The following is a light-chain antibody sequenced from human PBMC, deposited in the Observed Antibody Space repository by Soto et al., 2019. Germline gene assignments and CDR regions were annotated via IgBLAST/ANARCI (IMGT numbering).Light chain of an antibody. V-gene: IGKV1-39*01. CDR1: QSISSY. J-gene: IGKJ5*01. Sequence: IQMTQSPSSLSSSVGDRVTITCRSSQSISSYLNWYQQKPGKAPKLLIYAASTLQSGVPSRFSGSGSGTDFTLTISSLQPEDFATYYCQRSYSNPTEITFGQGTRVEIK. CDR3: QRSYSNPTEIT. CDR2: AAS.